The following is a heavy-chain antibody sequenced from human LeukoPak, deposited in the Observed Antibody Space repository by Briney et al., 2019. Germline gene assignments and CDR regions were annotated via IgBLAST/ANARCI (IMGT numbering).Heavy chain of an antibody. Sequence: SETLSLTCRASGGSINTHAYYWTWIRQPPGKGLEWIGNVYYTGTTFYNPSLKSRVTISVDTSKNQFSLKLSSVTAADTAVYYCARFNSGSYQHYFDYWGQGTLVTVSS. J-gene: IGHJ4*02. D-gene: IGHD1-26*01. CDR3: ARFNSGSYQHYFDY. CDR2: VYYTGTT. V-gene: IGHV4-39*07. CDR1: GGSINTHAYY.